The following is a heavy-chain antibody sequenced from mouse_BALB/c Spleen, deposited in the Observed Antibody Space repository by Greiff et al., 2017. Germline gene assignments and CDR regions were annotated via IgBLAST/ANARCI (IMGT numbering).Heavy chain of an antibody. CDR3: ARPYGHDGTWFAY. D-gene: IGHD2-2*01. Sequence: VKLQESGAELVRPGTSVKISCKASGYTFTNYWLGWVKQRPGHGLEWIGDIYPGGGYTNYNEKFKGKATLTADTSSSTAYMQLSSLTSEDSAVYFCARPYGHDGTWFAYWGQGTLVTVSA. J-gene: IGHJ3*01. CDR2: IYPGGGYT. V-gene: IGHV1-63*02. CDR1: GYTFTNYW.